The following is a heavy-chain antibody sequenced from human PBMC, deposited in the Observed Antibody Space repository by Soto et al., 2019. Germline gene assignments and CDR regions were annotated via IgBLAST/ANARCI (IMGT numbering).Heavy chain of an antibody. CDR2: IYWDDDK. CDR1: GFSFSTSAVG. CDR3: AHVYWAASGTRYYFDH. Sequence: QITLTESGPTLVKPTQTLTLTCTFSGFSFSTSAVGVGWIRQPPGKALEFLALIYWDDDKRYRPSLKSKISITKATSRNQAVLPMTDLDPEDTATYYCAHVYWAASGTRYYFDHWGQGTLVTVSS. V-gene: IGHV2-5*02. D-gene: IGHD6-13*01. J-gene: IGHJ4*02.